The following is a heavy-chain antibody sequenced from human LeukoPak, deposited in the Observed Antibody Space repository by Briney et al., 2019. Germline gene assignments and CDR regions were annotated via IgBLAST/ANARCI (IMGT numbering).Heavy chain of an antibody. J-gene: IGHJ4*02. V-gene: IGHV4-59*01. CDR2: IYYNGST. D-gene: IGHD3-9*01. CDR3: AKNLAYYDILTGYYPTNFDY. CDR1: GGSISNYY. Sequence: SETLSPTCSVSGGSISNYYWSWIRQSPGKGLEWIGYIYYNGSTNYNPSLKSRVTISVDTPKNQFSLKLSSVTAADTAVYYCAKNLAYYDILTGYYPTNFDYWGQGTLVTVSS.